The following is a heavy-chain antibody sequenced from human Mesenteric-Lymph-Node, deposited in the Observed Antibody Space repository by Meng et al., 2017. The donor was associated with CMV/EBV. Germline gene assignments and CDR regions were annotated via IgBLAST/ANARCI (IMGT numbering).Heavy chain of an antibody. CDR3: ARLSPYIVVVPAAHRYFDY. D-gene: IGHD2-2*01. Sequence: SLSGYDRSWIRQPPGKGLEWIGEINHSGSTNYNPSLTSRVTISVDTSKNQFSLKLSSVTAADTAVYYCARLSPYIVVVPAAHRYFDYWGQGTLVTVSS. J-gene: IGHJ4*02. CDR1: SLSGYD. V-gene: IGHV4-34*01. CDR2: INHSGST.